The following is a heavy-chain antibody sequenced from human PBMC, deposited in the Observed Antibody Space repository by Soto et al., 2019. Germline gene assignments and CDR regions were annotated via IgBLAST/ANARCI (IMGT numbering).Heavy chain of an antibody. CDR2: INHSGST. V-gene: IGHV4-34*01. CDR3: AVGSSGFYYIY. D-gene: IGHD1-26*01. CDR1: GGSFSGYY. Sequence: PSETLSLTCAVYGGSFSGYYWNWIRQPPGKGLEWIGEINHSGSTNYNPSLKSRVTISVDTSKNQFSLKLSSVTAADTAVYYCAVGSSGFYYIYWGQGIQVTVSS. J-gene: IGHJ4*02.